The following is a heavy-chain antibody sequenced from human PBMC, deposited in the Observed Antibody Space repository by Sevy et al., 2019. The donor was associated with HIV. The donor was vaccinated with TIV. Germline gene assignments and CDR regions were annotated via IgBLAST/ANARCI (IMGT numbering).Heavy chain of an antibody. Sequence: GGSLRLSCAASGFTFSSYAMHWVRQAPGKGLEWVAVISYDGSNKYYADSVKGRFTISRDNPKNTLYLQMNSLRAEDTAVYYCARDRASGSYSPGRGYYYYYGMDVWGQGTTVTVSS. CDR2: ISYDGSNK. J-gene: IGHJ6*02. CDR1: GFTFSSYA. V-gene: IGHV3-30-3*01. CDR3: ARDRASGSYSPGRGYYYYYGMDV. D-gene: IGHD1-26*01.